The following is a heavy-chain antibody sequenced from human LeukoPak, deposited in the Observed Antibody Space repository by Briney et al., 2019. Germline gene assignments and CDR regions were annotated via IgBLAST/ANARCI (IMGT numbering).Heavy chain of an antibody. CDR2: IYYSGST. D-gene: IGHD3-3*01. J-gene: IGHJ5*02. V-gene: IGHV4-59*12. CDR1: GGSISSYY. CDR3: ARDGEIRFDP. Sequence: SETLSLTCTVSGGSISSYYWSWIRQPPGKGLEWIGYIYYSGSTNYNPSLKSRVTMSVDTSKNQFSLKLSSVTAADTAVYYCARDGEIRFDPWGQGTLVTVSS.